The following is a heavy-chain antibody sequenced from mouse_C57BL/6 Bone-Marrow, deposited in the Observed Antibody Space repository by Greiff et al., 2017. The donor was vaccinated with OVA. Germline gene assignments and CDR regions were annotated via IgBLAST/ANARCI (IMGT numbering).Heavy chain of an antibody. CDR1: GFTFSSYA. CDR3: ARDGDYYGSSPFAY. Sequence: EVKLVESGGGLVKPGGSLKLSCAASGFTFSSYAMSWVRQTPEKRLEWVATISDGGSYTYYPDNVKGRFTISRDNAKNNLYLQMRHLKSEDTAMYYCARDGDYYGSSPFAYWGQGTLVTVSA. V-gene: IGHV5-4*01. J-gene: IGHJ3*01. D-gene: IGHD1-1*01. CDR2: ISDGGSYT.